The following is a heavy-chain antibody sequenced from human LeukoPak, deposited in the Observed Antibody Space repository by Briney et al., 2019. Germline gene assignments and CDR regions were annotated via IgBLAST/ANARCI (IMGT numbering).Heavy chain of an antibody. J-gene: IGHJ4*02. CDR3: ARVRGNPSNYNFDY. CDR1: GDSISNYY. Sequence: MASETLSLTCTFSGDSISNYYWSWIRQPPGKGLEWIGYIYYSGSTNYNPSLKSRVTISVDTSKNQFSLKLSSVTAADTAVYYCARVRGNPSNYNFDYWGQGTLVTVSS. V-gene: IGHV4-59*01. D-gene: IGHD3-10*01. CDR2: IYYSGST.